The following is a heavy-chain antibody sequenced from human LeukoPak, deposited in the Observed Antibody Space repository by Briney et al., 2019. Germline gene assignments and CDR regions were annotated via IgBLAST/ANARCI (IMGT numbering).Heavy chain of an antibody. Sequence: SETLSLTCTVSGGSISSYYWSWIRQPAGKGLEWIGRIYTSGSTNYNPSLKSRVTISLDKSKNQLSLKLSSVTAADTAVYYCARGRIAAAYYMDVWGKGTTVTVSS. CDR2: IYTSGST. CDR1: GGSISSYY. V-gene: IGHV4-4*07. J-gene: IGHJ6*03. CDR3: ARGRIAAAYYMDV. D-gene: IGHD6-13*01.